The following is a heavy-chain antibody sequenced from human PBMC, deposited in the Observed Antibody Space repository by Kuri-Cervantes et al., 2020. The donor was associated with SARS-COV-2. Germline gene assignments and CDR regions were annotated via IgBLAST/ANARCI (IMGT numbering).Heavy chain of an antibody. V-gene: IGHV3-21*01. CDR3: AVDFWSGYSLRIGGAPGYGMDV. J-gene: IGHJ6*02. D-gene: IGHD3-3*01. Sequence: GESLKISCAASGFTFSSYSMNWVRQAPGKGLEWVSSISSSSSYIYYADSVKGRFTISRDNAKNSLYLQMNSLRAEDTAVYHCAVDFWSGYSLRIGGAPGYGMDVWGQGTTVTVSS. CDR1: GFTFSSYS. CDR2: ISSSSSYI.